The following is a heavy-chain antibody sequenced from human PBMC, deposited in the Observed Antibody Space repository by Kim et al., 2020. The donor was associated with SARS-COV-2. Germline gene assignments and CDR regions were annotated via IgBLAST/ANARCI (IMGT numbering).Heavy chain of an antibody. CDR2: ISGSGVST. CDR3: ARIPNGANYPNWFDP. Sequence: GGSLRLSCAASGFTLGGYTMNWVRQAPGKGLEWVSAISGSGVSTYYADSVKGRFTLSRDISKNTLYLQVNSLRVEDTAVYYCARIPNGANYPNWFDPWGQGTLVTVCS. V-gene: IGHV3-23*01. CDR1: GFTLGGYT. J-gene: IGHJ5*02. D-gene: IGHD4-4*01.